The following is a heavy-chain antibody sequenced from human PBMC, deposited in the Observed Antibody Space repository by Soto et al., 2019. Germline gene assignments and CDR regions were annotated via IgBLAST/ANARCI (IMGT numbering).Heavy chain of an antibody. CDR3: AKDQGGNSNFDY. V-gene: IGHV3-23*01. Sequence: GGSLRLSCAASGFSFSTYAMTWVRQAPGKGLEWVSAISSNGGSTYYADSARGRFTISRDNSKSTVYLQFNSLRAEDTAAYYCAKDQGGNSNFDYWGQGTLVTVSS. CDR2: ISSNGGST. D-gene: IGHD2-21*02. J-gene: IGHJ4*02. CDR1: GFSFSTYA.